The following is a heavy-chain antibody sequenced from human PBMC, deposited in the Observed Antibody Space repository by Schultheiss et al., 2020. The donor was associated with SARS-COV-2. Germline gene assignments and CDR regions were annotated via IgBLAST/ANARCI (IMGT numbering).Heavy chain of an antibody. V-gene: IGHV3-33*06. CDR2: IWYDGSNK. J-gene: IGHJ3*02. D-gene: IGHD3-16*01. Sequence: GGSLRLSCAASGFTVSSNYMSWVRQAPGKGLEWVAVIWYDGSNKYYADSVKGRFTISRDNSKNTLYLQMNSLRAEDTAVYYCAKDGGPDAFDIWGQGTMVTVSS. CDR3: AKDGGPDAFDI. CDR1: GFTVSSNY.